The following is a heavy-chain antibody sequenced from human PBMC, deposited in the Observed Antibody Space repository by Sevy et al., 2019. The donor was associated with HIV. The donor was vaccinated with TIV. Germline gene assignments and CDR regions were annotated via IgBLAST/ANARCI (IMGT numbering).Heavy chain of an antibody. Sequence: GGSLRLSCAASGFTFSNYAMSWVRQAPGKGLEWVAVISFDGNTKYYADSVKGRFTISRDNSRNTLYLQMNSLRADDTAVYYCARDRYYSSSGYHYYYYGMDVWGQGTTVTVSS. D-gene: IGHD3-22*01. CDR2: ISFDGNTK. J-gene: IGHJ6*02. CDR3: ARDRYYSSSGYHYYYYGMDV. CDR1: GFTFSNYA. V-gene: IGHV3-30-3*01.